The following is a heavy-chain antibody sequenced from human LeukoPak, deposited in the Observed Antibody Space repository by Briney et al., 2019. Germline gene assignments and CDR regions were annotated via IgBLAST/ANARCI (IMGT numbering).Heavy chain of an antibody. Sequence: PGGSLRLSCAASGFTFSSYEMNWVRQAPGKGLEWVSYISSSGSTIYYADSVKGRFTISRDNAKNSLYLQMNSLRAEDTAVYYCARDGMATTRNYYFDYWGQGTLVTVSS. J-gene: IGHJ4*02. CDR3: ARDGMATTRNYYFDY. CDR2: ISSSGSTI. D-gene: IGHD5-24*01. CDR1: GFTFSSYE. V-gene: IGHV3-48*03.